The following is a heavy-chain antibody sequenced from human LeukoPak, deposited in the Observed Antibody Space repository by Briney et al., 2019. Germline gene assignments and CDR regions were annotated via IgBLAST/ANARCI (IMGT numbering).Heavy chain of an antibody. V-gene: IGHV3-74*01. CDR3: ARESPYSGSYDFDY. D-gene: IGHD1-26*01. Sequence: GGSLRLSCAASGFTFSSYWMHWVRQAPGKRLVWVSRVNTDGSSTIYADSVQGRFTISRDNAKNTVYLQMNSLRAEDTAVYYCARESPYSGSYDFDYWGQGTLVTVSS. CDR1: GFTFSSYW. CDR2: VNTDGSST. J-gene: IGHJ4*02.